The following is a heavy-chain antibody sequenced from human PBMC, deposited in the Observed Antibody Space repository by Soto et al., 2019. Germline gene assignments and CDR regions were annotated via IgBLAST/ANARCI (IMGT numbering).Heavy chain of an antibody. V-gene: IGHV1-18*04. D-gene: IGHD3-16*01. CDR1: GYTFTSYG. J-gene: IGHJ5*02. CDR3: ARDPHLQGTKLYDSADNWFDP. Sequence: ASVKVSCKASGYTFTSYGISWVRQAPGQGLEWMGWISAYNGNTNYAQKLQGRVTMTTDTSTSTAYMELRSLRSDDTAVYYCARDPHLQGTKLYDSADNWFDPWGQGNLVTVS. CDR2: ISAYNGNT.